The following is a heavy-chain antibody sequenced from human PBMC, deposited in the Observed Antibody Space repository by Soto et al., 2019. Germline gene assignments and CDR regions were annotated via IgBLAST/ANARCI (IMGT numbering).Heavy chain of an antibody. V-gene: IGHV3-23*01. CDR3: AGNYGYDRGGYYYYYYGMDV. J-gene: IGHJ6*02. CDR2: ISGSGGST. Sequence: PGGSLRLSCAASGFTFSSYAMSWVRQAPGKGLEWVSAISGSGGSTYYADSVKGRFTISRDNSKNTLYLQMNSLRAEDTAVYYCAGNYGYDRGGYYYYYYGMDVWGQGTTVTVSS. CDR1: GFTFSSYA. D-gene: IGHD3-10*01.